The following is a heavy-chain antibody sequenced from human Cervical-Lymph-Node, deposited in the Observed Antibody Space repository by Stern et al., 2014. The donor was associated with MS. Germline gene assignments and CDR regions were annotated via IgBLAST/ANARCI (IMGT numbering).Heavy chain of an antibody. D-gene: IGHD5-18*01. V-gene: IGHV2-70*01. J-gene: IGHJ4*02. Sequence: QVTLKESGPALVKPTQTLTLTCTFSGFSLSASGMSVSWIRQPPGKAPGWLALIDWDDDKFYTTSLKTRLTVSKDTSKNQVVLTMTNMDPVDTANYYCARGRGYSYGWYYFDYWGQGTLITVSS. CDR2: IDWDDDK. CDR3: ARGRGYSYGWYYFDY. CDR1: GFSLSASGMS.